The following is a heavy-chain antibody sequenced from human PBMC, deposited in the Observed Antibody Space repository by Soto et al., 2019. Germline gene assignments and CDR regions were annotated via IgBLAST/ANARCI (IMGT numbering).Heavy chain of an antibody. J-gene: IGHJ5*02. CDR3: ARDYYGSGSYYKRGTWFDP. D-gene: IGHD3-10*01. V-gene: IGHV4-31*03. Sequence: QVQLQESGPGLVKPSQTLSLTCTVSGGSISSGGYYWSWIRQHPGKGLEWIGYIYYSGSTYYNPSLKSRVTITRDTSKNQFSLKLSSVTAADTAVYYCARDYYGSGSYYKRGTWFDPWGQGTLVTVSS. CDR2: IYYSGST. CDR1: GGSISSGGYY.